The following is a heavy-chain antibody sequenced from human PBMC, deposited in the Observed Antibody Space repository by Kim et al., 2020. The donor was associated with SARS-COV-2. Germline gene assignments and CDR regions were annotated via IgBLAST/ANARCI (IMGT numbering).Heavy chain of an antibody. D-gene: IGHD3-9*01. V-gene: IGHV3-43*01. CDR3: AKENILTGSSLLPGAFDI. J-gene: IGHJ3*02. Sequence: KGRFAISRDNSKNSLYLQMNSLRIEDTALYYCAKENILTGSSLLPGAFDIWGQGTMVTVSS.